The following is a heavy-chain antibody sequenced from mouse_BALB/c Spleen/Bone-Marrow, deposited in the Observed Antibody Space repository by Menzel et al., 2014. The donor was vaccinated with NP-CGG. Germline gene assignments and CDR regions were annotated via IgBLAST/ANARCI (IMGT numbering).Heavy chain of an antibody. CDR3: ARWGKLGRGYFDV. CDR1: GYNIKDTY. J-gene: IGHJ1*01. Sequence: EVKVVESGAELVKPGASVKLSCTASGYNIKDTYMHWVKQRPEQGLEWIGRIDPANGNTKYDPKFQGKATITADTYSNTAYLQLSSLTSEDTAVYYCARWGKLGRGYFDVWGAGTTVIVSS. V-gene: IGHV14-3*02. D-gene: IGHD4-1*01. CDR2: IDPANGNT.